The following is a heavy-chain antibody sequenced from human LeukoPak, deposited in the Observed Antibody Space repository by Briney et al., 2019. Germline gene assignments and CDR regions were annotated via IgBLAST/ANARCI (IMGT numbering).Heavy chain of an antibody. CDR2: INPNSGNT. CDR1: GYTFTSYD. V-gene: IGHV1-8*01. Sequence: GASVKVSCKASGYTFTSYDINWVRQPTAQGLEWMGGINPNSGNTGYAQKFQGRVTMTRNTSISTAYMELSSLRSEDTAVYYCARNWGLAQGYFDYWGQGTLVTVSS. J-gene: IGHJ4*02. D-gene: IGHD7-27*01. CDR3: ARNWGLAQGYFDY.